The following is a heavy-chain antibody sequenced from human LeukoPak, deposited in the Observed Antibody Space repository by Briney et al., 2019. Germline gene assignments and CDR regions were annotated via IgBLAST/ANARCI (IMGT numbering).Heavy chain of an antibody. V-gene: IGHV5-51*01. D-gene: IGHD5-18*01. CDR1: GYSFTTYW. CDR2: LYPGYSDT. CDR3: ARRRDERGYKDIFDT. J-gene: IGHJ3*02. Sequence: GESLKISCKGSGYSFTTYWIGWGRQMPGKGLEWMGILYPGYSDTRYSPSFQGQVTISANKSISPDYLQWSSLKASDTAMYYSARRRDERGYKDIFDTWGQGTMVTVSS.